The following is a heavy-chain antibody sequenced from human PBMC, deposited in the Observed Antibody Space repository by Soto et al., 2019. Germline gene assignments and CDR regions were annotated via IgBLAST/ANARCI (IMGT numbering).Heavy chain of an antibody. V-gene: IGHV1-69*01. D-gene: IGHD5-18*01. CDR1: RGTFNRYA. Sequence: QVQLVQSGAEVKKPGSSVKVSCLASRGTFNRYAINWVRQAPGHGLEWLGALVPQFGTPNYAQKFQDRVTIVADESTNTTSLELRGLTSDDTAVYYCARQIRDTTMVPFDVWGQGTLVTVSS. CDR2: LVPQFGTP. J-gene: IGHJ4*02. CDR3: ARQIRDTTMVPFDV.